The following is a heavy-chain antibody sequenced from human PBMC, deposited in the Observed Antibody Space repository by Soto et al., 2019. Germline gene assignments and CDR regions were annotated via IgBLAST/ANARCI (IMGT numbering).Heavy chain of an antibody. J-gene: IGHJ4*02. CDR1: GFTFSDSA. CDR2: IRSKANNHAT. CDR3: ARHLVATLWVYFDY. Sequence: GGSLRLSCAASGFTFSDSAMHWVRQASGKGLEWVGRIRSKANNHATEYAASVKGRFTISRDDSNNTAYLQMNLASVTAADTAVYYCARHLVATLWVYFDYWGQGTLVTVSS. D-gene: IGHD5-12*01. V-gene: IGHV3-73*01.